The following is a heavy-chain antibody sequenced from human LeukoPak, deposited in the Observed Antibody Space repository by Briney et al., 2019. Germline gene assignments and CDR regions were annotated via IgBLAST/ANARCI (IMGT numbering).Heavy chain of an antibody. CDR2: IYYSGST. CDR3: ARGDPYGGFDY. D-gene: IGHD3-16*01. CDR1: GDSISGSSYY. Sequence: SETLSLTCTVSGDSISGSSYYWGWIRQPPGKGLEWIASIYYSGSTYNNPSLKSRVTISVNTSKNQFSLKLSSVTAADTAVYYCARGDPYGGFDYWGQGTLVTVSS. J-gene: IGHJ4*02. V-gene: IGHV4-39*07.